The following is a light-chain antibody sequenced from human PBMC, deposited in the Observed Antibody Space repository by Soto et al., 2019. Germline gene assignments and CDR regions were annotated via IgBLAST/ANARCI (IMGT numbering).Light chain of an antibody. Sequence: DIQLTQSPSFLSASIEDRVTMTCRASQGINSYLAWYQHKPGKAPKLLIYATSALQSGVPSTFSGSGSGTEFTLTISSRQPEDFATYYCQHVNNYPSFTFGPGTKVDIK. V-gene: IGKV1-9*01. CDR1: QGINSY. CDR2: ATS. J-gene: IGKJ3*01. CDR3: QHVNNYPSFT.